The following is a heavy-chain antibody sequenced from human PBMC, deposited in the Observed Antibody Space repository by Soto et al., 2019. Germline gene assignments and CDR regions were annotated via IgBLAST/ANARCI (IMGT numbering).Heavy chain of an antibody. CDR3: ARDRLNAAAGQESRFDY. J-gene: IGHJ4*02. D-gene: IGHD6-13*01. CDR2: INPSGGST. Sequence: ASVKVSCKXSGYTFTNYYMHWVRQAPGQGLEWMGIINPSGGSTSYAQKFQGRVTMTRDTSTSTVYMDLSSLRSEDKAVYYCARDRLNAAAGQESRFDYWGQGTLVTVSS. CDR1: GYTFTNYY. V-gene: IGHV1-46*01.